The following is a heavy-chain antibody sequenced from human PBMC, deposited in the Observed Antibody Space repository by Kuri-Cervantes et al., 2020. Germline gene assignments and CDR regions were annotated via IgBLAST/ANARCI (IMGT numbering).Heavy chain of an antibody. CDR2: IYYSGST. V-gene: IGHV4-61*08. D-gene: IGHD5-12*01. CDR3: ARESGYDPGDNWFDP. Sequence: SETLSLTCTVSGGSISSGGYYWSWIRQPPGKGLEWIGYIYYSGSTNYNPSLKSRVTISVDTSKNQFSLKLSSVTAADTAVYYCARESGYDPGDNWFDPWGQGTLVTVSS. CDR1: GGSISSGGYY. J-gene: IGHJ5*02.